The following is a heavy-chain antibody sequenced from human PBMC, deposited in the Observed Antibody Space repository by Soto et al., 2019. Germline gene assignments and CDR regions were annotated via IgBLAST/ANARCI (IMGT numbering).Heavy chain of an antibody. Sequence: GGSLRLSCEASGFTLSNYWMHWVRQVPGKGLVWVSRIESDGSSTTFADSVKGRFTISRDNAKNSVYLQMNSLRDEDTAVYYCARAFKDYNSDSYRGFDCWGQGTLVNVSS. D-gene: IGHD3-22*01. CDR2: IESDGSST. CDR1: GFTLSNYW. CDR3: ARAFKDYNSDSYRGFDC. J-gene: IGHJ4*02. V-gene: IGHV3-74*01.